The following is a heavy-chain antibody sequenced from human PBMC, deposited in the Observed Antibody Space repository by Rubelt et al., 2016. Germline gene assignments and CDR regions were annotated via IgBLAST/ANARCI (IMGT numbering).Heavy chain of an antibody. CDR3: ARSYTDYADVHFDL. CDR1: GGSISSGGYY. D-gene: IGHD5-12*01. J-gene: IGHJ2*01. CDR2: IYYSGST. Sequence: ESGPGLVKPSQTLSLTCTVSGGSISSGGYYWSWIRQHPGKGLEWIGYIYYSGSTYYNPSLKSRVTISVDTSKNLFSLRLSSVTASDTALYYCARSYTDYADVHFDLWGRGTLVTVSS. V-gene: IGHV4-31*03.